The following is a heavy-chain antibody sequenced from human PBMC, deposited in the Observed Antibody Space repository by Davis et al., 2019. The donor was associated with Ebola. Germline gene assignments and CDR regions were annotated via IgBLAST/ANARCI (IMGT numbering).Heavy chain of an antibody. CDR1: GFTFSSHW. V-gene: IGHV3-74*01. CDR2: INGDGSRT. D-gene: IGHD1-26*01. CDR3: ARDTIVGATTLDY. Sequence: GESPKISCAASGFTFSSHWMHWVRQAPGKGLVWVSRINGDGSRTHYADSVKGRFTISRDNAKNTLYLQMNSLRAEDTAVYHCARDTIVGATTLDYWGQGTLVAVSS. J-gene: IGHJ4*02.